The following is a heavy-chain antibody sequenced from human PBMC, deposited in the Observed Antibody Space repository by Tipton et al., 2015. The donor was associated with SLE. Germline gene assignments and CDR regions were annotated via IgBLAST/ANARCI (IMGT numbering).Heavy chain of an antibody. V-gene: IGHV4-61*09. Sequence: TLSLTCTVSGGSISSGSYYWSWIRQPAGKGLEWIGHIYTSGSTNYNPSLKSRVTMSVDTSKNQFSLKLSSVTAADTAVYYCARAVGWFDPWGQGTLVTVSS. CDR2: IYTSGST. CDR3: ARAVGWFDP. CDR1: GGSISSGSYY. J-gene: IGHJ5*02. D-gene: IGHD2-15*01.